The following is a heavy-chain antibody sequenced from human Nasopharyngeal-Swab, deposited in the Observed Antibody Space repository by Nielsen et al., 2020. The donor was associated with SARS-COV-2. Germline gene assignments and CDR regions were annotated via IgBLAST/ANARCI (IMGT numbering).Heavy chain of an antibody. Sequence: SETLSLTCAVYGGAFSGFYWSWIRQSPGEGLEWIGEINPSGSTDYNPSLKSRVSMSVDTSKNQVFLNLRSVTAADTAVYYCARGRRERAPRYYYYGMDVWGQGTTATVS. CDR2: INPSGST. J-gene: IGHJ6*02. V-gene: IGHV4-34*01. D-gene: IGHD1-1*01. CDR3: ARGRRERAPRYYYYGMDV. CDR1: GGAFSGFY.